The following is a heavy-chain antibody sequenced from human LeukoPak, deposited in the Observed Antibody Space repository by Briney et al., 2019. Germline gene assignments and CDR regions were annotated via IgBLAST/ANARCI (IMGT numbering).Heavy chain of an antibody. J-gene: IGHJ4*02. Sequence: PGGSLRLSCAASGFTFSSYAMSWVRQAPGKGLEWVSVISGSGTIIYYADSVKGRFTISRDNSKNTPYLQMNSLRAEDTAVYYCAKMFDTSSWYRAGFDYWGQGTLVTVSS. CDR1: GFTFSSYA. V-gene: IGHV3-23*01. CDR2: ISGSGTII. CDR3: AKMFDTSSWYRAGFDY. D-gene: IGHD6-13*01.